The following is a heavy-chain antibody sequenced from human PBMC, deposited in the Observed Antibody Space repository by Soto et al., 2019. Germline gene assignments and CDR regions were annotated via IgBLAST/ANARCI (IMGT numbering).Heavy chain of an antibody. J-gene: IGHJ6*02. Sequence: GSLRLSCAASGFTFSNYGMHWVRQAPGKGLEWVAVISYDGSNKYYSDSVKGRFTISRDNSKNTLYLQMNSLRGEDTAVYNCAKAVGYCSSTSCRDYYYYYGMDVWGQGTTVTVSS. CDR3: AKAVGYCSSTSCRDYYYYYGMDV. D-gene: IGHD2-2*03. CDR1: GFTFSNYG. V-gene: IGHV3-30*18. CDR2: ISYDGSNK.